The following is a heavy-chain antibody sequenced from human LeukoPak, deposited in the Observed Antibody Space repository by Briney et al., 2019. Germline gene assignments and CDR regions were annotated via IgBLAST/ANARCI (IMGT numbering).Heavy chain of an antibody. Sequence: GGSLRLSCAASGFTFSSYAMSWVRQAPGKGLEWVSAISGSGGSTYYADSVKGRFTISRDNSKNTLYLQMNSLRAEDTAVYYCAKDSQGGGATLGFDYWGQGTLVTVSS. J-gene: IGHJ4*01. CDR3: AKDSQGGGATLGFDY. D-gene: IGHD1-26*01. CDR1: GFTFSSYA. CDR2: ISGSGGST. V-gene: IGHV3-23*01.